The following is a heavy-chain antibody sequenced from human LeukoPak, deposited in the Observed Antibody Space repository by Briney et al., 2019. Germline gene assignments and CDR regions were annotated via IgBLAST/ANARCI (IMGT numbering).Heavy chain of an antibody. CDR2: IGSTI. CDR1: GFTFGGYL. CDR3: ARHSSSWPKGAFDI. D-gene: IGHD6-13*01. J-gene: IGHJ3*02. V-gene: IGHV3-48*01. Sequence: PGGSLRLSCTGSGFTFGGYLMSWVRQAPGKGLEWVSYIGSTIYYADSVKGRFTISRDNAKNSLYLQMNSLRAEDTAVYYCARHSSSWPKGAFDIWGQGTMVTVSS.